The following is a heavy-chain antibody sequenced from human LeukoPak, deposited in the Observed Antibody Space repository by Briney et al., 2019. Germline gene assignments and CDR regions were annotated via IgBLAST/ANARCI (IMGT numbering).Heavy chain of an antibody. Sequence: PGGSLRLSCAASGLTFSNYAMSWVRQAPGRGLEWVSAISGSGGITYYADSVKGRFTISRDNSKNTLYLQMNSLRAEDTAVYYCAKVPSYYYDSSGYYYIDYWGQGTLVTVSS. D-gene: IGHD3-22*01. CDR1: GLTFSNYA. CDR2: ISGSGGIT. CDR3: AKVPSYYYDSSGYYYIDY. V-gene: IGHV3-23*01. J-gene: IGHJ4*02.